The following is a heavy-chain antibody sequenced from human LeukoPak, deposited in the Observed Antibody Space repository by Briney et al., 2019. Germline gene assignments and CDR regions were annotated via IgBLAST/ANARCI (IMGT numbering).Heavy chain of an antibody. Sequence: GGSLRLSCATSGFTFSRFSMRWVRQAPGKGLEWVSSIYFTGNHISYADSVKGRFTISRDNANNSVYLQMNGLRAEDTAVYYCARHYSVGYYAFDAFDLWGQGTMVTVSS. CDR1: GFTFSRFS. CDR2: IYFTGNHI. J-gene: IGHJ3*01. V-gene: IGHV3-21*01. CDR3: ARHYSVGYYAFDAFDL. D-gene: IGHD3-22*01.